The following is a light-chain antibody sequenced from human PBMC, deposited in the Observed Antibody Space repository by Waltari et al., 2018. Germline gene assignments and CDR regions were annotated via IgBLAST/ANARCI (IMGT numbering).Light chain of an antibody. CDR3: LQYNNWPRT. Sequence: ERVLTQSPDTLSVSPGERATLSCRASLSVGGNVVWYQQRPGQAPRLLIFGASLRASGIPARFSGRGYGKEFTFTISSRESEDFAVYYCLQYNNWPRTFGQGTKVEV. CDR1: LSVGGN. V-gene: IGKV3-15*01. J-gene: IGKJ1*01. CDR2: GAS.